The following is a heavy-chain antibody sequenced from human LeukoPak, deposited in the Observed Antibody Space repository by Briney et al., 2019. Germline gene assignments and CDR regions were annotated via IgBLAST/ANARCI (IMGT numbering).Heavy chain of an antibody. CDR1: GYTFTSYG. Sequence: ASVKVSCKASGYTFTSYGISWVRQAPGQGLEWMGIINPSGSSTSYAQKFQGRVTMTRDMSTSTVYMELSSLRSEDTAVYYCARDGMVRGVISDYWGQGTLVTVSS. J-gene: IGHJ4*02. V-gene: IGHV1-46*01. CDR2: INPSGSST. CDR3: ARDGMVRGVISDY. D-gene: IGHD3-10*01.